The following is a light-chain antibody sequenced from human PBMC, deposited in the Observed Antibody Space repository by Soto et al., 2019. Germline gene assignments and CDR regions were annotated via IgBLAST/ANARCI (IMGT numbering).Light chain of an antibody. V-gene: IGKV3-15*01. Sequence: EVVMTQSPATVSVSPGEGVTLSCRASQTISNDLAWYQQKPGQAPRLLIYGASTRATGVPARFSGGGPGTEFTLTISSMQSDYFAFYYCQQNNKWPPVTFGGGTKVDIK. J-gene: IGKJ4*01. CDR1: QTISND. CDR2: GAS. CDR3: QQNNKWPPVT.